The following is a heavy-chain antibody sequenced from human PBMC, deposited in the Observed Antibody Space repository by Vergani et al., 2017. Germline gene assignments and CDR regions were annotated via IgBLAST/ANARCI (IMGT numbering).Heavy chain of an antibody. CDR1: GYSFSTYA. Sequence: QVQLVQSGAEVKKPGASVKISCKASGYSFSTYAIHWVRQAPGQGPEWVGIIDPKIGSNNYAQNLQGRVTMTRDTSTDTLYLDLSDLRSDDTAVYYCVRDRGCTSDSCHAYYLDYWGQGTLVTVSS. V-gene: IGHV1-46*04. D-gene: IGHD2-2*01. J-gene: IGHJ4*02. CDR2: IDPKIGSN. CDR3: VRDRGCTSDSCHAYYLDY.